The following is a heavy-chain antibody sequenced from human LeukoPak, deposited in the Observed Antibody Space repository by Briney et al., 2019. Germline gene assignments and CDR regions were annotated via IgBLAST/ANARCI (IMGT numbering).Heavy chain of an antibody. CDR1: GGSISSYY. CDR2: IYYSGST. V-gene: IGHV4-59*08. CDR3: ARSGGSYWVDY. Sequence: SETLSLTCTVSGGSISSYYWSWIRQPPGKGLEWIGYIYYSGSTNYNPSLKSRVTISVDTSKNQFSLKLSSVTAADTAVYYCARSGGSYWVDYWGQGTLVTVSS. D-gene: IGHD1-26*01. J-gene: IGHJ4*02.